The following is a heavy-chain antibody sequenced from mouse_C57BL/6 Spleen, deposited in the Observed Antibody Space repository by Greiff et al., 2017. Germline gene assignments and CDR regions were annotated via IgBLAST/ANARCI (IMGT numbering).Heavy chain of an antibody. CDR3: ARVGDGYYAMDY. Sequence: VQLVESGAELARPGASVKLSCKASGYTFTSYGISWVKQRTGQGLEWIGEIYPRSGNTYYNEKFKGKATLTADKSSSTAYMELRSLTSEDSAVYFCARVGDGYYAMDYWGQGTSVTVSS. CDR1: GYTFTSYG. J-gene: IGHJ4*01. CDR2: IYPRSGNT. D-gene: IGHD2-3*01. V-gene: IGHV1-81*01.